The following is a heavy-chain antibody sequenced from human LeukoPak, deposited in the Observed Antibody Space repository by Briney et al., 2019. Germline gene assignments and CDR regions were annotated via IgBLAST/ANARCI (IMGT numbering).Heavy chain of an antibody. CDR2: IIPIFGTA. CDR1: GGTFSSYA. CDR3: AREYYDFWSGYRFDP. Sequence: VASVKVSCKASGGTFSSYAISWVRQAPGQGLEWMGRIIPIFGTANYAQKFQGRVTITTDESTSTTYMELSGLRSEDTAVYYCAREYYDFWSGYRFDPWGQGTLVTVSS. J-gene: IGHJ5*02. D-gene: IGHD3-3*01. V-gene: IGHV1-69*05.